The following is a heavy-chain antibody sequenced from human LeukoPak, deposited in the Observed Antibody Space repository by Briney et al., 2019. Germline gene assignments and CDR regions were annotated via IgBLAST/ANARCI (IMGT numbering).Heavy chain of an antibody. CDR3: ARDSSGYNNFDY. CDR1: GGSISSGAYY. CDR2: IYYTGST. J-gene: IGHJ4*02. D-gene: IGHD3-22*01. V-gene: IGHV4-31*03. Sequence: PSETLSLTCTVSGGSISSGAYYWTWIRQHPGKGLEWIGYIYYTGSTYCNPSLKSRLTISVDTSKNQFSLKLSSVTAADTAVYFCARDSSGYNNFDYWGQGTLVTVSS.